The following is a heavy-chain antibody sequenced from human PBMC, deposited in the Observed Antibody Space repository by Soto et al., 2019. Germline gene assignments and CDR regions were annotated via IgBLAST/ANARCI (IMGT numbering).Heavy chain of an antibody. CDR1: GFIFSNYA. CDR2: ISGSGGST. J-gene: IGHJ4*02. D-gene: IGHD2-2*01. Sequence: EVQLLESGGGLVQPGGSLRLSCAASGFIFSNYATSWVRQAPGKGLEWVSGISGSGGSTYYADSVKGRFTISRDNSKNTLYLQMNSLRAEGTAVYYCAKYCSSTSCSYFDYWGQGALVTVSS. V-gene: IGHV3-23*01. CDR3: AKYCSSTSCSYFDY.